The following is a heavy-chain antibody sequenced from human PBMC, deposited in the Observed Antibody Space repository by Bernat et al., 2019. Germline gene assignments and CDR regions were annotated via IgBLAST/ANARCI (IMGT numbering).Heavy chain of an antibody. CDR2: IDTNTGNP. Sequence: QVQLVQSGSELKKPGASVKISCKASGYTFTDYALNWVRQAPGQGLEWMGWIDTNTGNPTYAQGFTGRFVFSLDTSVSTTYLQISSLTAEDTAVFYCARSTKDKSGFFDHWGQGTLATVSS. CDR3: ARSTKDKSGFFDH. CDR1: GYTFTDYA. D-gene: IGHD5-12*01. V-gene: IGHV7-4-1*02. J-gene: IGHJ4*02.